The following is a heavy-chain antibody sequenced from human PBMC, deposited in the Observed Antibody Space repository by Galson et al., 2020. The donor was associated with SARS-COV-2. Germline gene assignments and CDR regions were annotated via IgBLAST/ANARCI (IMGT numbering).Heavy chain of an antibody. D-gene: IGHD1-26*01. V-gene: IGHV3-30*18. CDR1: GFTFSSYG. CDR3: AKVKVGATTLFDY. CDR2: ISYDGSNK. Sequence: TGGSLRLSCAASGFTFSSYGMHWVRQAPGKGLEWVAVISYDGSNKYYADSVKGRFTISRDNSKNTLYLQMNSLRAEDTAVYYCAKVKVGATTLFDYWGQGTLVTVSS. J-gene: IGHJ4*02.